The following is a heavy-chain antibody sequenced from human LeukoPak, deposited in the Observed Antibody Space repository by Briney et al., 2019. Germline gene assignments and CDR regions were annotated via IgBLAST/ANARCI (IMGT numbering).Heavy chain of an antibody. V-gene: IGHV3-21*01. CDR3: ARSSSGWSFDY. Sequence: GGSLRLSCAASGFTFSSYSMNWVRQAPGKGLEWVSSTSSSSSYIYYADSVKGRFTISRDNAKNSLYLQMNSLRAEDTAVYYCARSSSGWSFDYWGQGTLVTVSS. CDR1: GFTFSSYS. CDR2: TSSSSSYI. J-gene: IGHJ4*02. D-gene: IGHD6-19*01.